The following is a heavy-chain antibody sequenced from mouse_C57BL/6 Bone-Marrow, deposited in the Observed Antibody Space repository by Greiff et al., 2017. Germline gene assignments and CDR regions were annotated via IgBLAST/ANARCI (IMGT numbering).Heavy chain of an antibody. D-gene: IGHD1-1*01. CDR2: ISYDGSN. CDR1: GYSITSGYY. CDR3: ARRGDYGSSYGAY. J-gene: IGHJ3*01. Sequence: EVKLMESGPGLVKPSQSLSLTCSVTGYSITSGYYWNWIRQFPGNKLEWMGYISYDGSNNYNPSLKNRISITRDTSKNQFFLKLNSVTTEDTATYYCARRGDYGSSYGAYWGQGTLVTVSA. V-gene: IGHV3-6*01.